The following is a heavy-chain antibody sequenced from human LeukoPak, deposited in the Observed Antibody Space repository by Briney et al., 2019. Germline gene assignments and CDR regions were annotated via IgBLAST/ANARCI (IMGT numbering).Heavy chain of an antibody. D-gene: IGHD2-15*01. J-gene: IGHJ4*02. CDR2: IIPIFGTA. CDR1: GGTFSRYA. V-gene: IGHV1-69*13. Sequence: ASVKVSCKASGGTFSRYAISWVRQAPGQGLEWMGGIIPIFGTANYAQKFQGRVTITADESTSTAYMELSSLRSEDTAVYYCASEAATGYYFDYWGQGTLVTVSS. CDR3: ASEAATGYYFDY.